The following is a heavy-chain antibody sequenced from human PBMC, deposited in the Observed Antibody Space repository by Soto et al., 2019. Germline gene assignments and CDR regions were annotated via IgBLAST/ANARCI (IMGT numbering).Heavy chain of an antibody. D-gene: IGHD1-26*01. J-gene: IGHJ4*02. CDR2: INNSGANT. Sequence: EVQLLESGGDLVQPGGSLRLSCAASGFTFSSYAMSWVRQAPGKGLEWVSVINNSGANTYYADSVKGRFTISRDNSKNTLYLQMNSLRAEDTAVYYCATRKGGATTGDYWGQGTLVTVSS. V-gene: IGHV3-23*01. CDR1: GFTFSSYA. CDR3: ATRKGGATTGDY.